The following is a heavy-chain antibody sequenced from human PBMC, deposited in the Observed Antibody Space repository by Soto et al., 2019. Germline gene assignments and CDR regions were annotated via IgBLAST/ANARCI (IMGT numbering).Heavy chain of an antibody. J-gene: IGHJ4*02. CDR3: VRGDNWNDEASDY. CDR1: GFMFSNHG. Sequence: GGALRLSCAASGFMFSNHGMHWVRQAPGKGLEWVAVIWSDGNNRYYADSVKGRFTISRDNSKNTVYLQMNSLRAEDTAVYYCVRGDNWNDEASDYWGQGTLVTVSS. V-gene: IGHV3-33*01. CDR2: IWSDGNNR. D-gene: IGHD1-1*01.